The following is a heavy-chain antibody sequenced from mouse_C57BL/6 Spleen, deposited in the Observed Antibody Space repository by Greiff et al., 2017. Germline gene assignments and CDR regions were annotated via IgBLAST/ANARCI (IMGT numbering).Heavy chain of an antibody. CDR1: GYTFTDYN. CDR3: ASGYDAMEY. V-gene: IGHV1-22*01. CDR2: INPNNGGT. J-gene: IGHJ4*01. Sequence: EVKLQESGPELVKPGASVKMSCTASGYTFTDYNMHWVKQSPGKSLEWIGYINPNNGGTSYNQKFKGKATLTVNKSSSTAYMELRSLTSEDSAVYYCASGYDAMEYWGQGTSVTVSS.